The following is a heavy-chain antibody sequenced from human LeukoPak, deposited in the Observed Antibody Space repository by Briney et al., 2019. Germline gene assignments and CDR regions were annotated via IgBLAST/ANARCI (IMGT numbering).Heavy chain of an antibody. D-gene: IGHD2-15*01. Sequence: ASVKVSCKASGYTFTSYGISWVRQAPGQGLEWMGWISAYNGNTNYAQKLQGSVTMTTATSTSTAYMELRSLRSDDTAVYYCARAGYCSGGSCYLNWFDPWGQGTLVTVSS. J-gene: IGHJ5*02. V-gene: IGHV1-18*01. CDR1: GYTFTSYG. CDR2: ISAYNGNT. CDR3: ARAGYCSGGSCYLNWFDP.